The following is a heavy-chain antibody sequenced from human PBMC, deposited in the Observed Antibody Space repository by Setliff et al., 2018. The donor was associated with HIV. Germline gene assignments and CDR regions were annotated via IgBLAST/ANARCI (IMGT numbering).Heavy chain of an antibody. Sequence: GGSLRLSCAASGFTFSDHYMTWIRQAPGKGLEWLSYMSGSGDKIYHADSVKGRFTISRDNAKNSLYLQMNTLRAEDTAVYYCARGYYYDSSRPNPWGQGTLVTVSS. V-gene: IGHV3-11*04. CDR2: MSGSGDKI. CDR3: ARGYYYDSSRPNP. J-gene: IGHJ5*02. CDR1: GFTFSDHY. D-gene: IGHD3-22*01.